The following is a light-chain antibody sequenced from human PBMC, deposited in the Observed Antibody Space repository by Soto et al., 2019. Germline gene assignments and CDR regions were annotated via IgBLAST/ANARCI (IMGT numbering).Light chain of an antibody. Sequence: EIVLTQSPGTLSLSPGERATLSCRASQSVSSNLAWYQQKPGQAPRLLIYGASTRATGIPARFSGSGSGTEFTLTISSLQFEDFAVYYCQQYDNWPLTFGGGTKVDIK. CDR3: QQYDNWPLT. CDR2: GAS. J-gene: IGKJ4*01. CDR1: QSVSSN. V-gene: IGKV3-15*01.